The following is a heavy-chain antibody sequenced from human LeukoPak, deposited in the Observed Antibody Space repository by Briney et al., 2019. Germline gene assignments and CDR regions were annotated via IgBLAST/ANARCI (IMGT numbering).Heavy chain of an antibody. CDR1: GFTFSSYT. CDR2: ISSSSSYI. CDR3: ARSESGYFDY. V-gene: IGHV3-21*01. Sequence: GGSLRLSCAASGFTFSSYTMNWVRQAPGKGLEWASSISSSSSYIYYADSVKGRFTISRDNAKNSLYLQMNSLRAEDTAVYYCARSESGYFDYWGQGTLVTVSS. J-gene: IGHJ4*02. D-gene: IGHD3-22*01.